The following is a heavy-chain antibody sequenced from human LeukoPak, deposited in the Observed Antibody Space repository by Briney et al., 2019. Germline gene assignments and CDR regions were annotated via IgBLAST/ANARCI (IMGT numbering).Heavy chain of an antibody. V-gene: IGHV4-4*07. Sequence: SETLSLTCTVSGGSISSYYWSWIRQPAGKGLEWIGRIYTSGSTDYNPSLQSRVTMSVDTSKNQFSLKLSSVTAADTALYYCARVSVVTEAFDIWGQGTMVTVST. CDR3: ARVSVVTEAFDI. CDR2: IYTSGST. CDR1: GGSISSYY. D-gene: IGHD4-23*01. J-gene: IGHJ3*02.